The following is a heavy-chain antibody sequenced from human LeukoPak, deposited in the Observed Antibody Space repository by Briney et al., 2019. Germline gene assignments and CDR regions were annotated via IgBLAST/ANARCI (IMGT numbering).Heavy chain of an antibody. Sequence: GGSLRLSCAASGFTFSSYGMHWVRQAPGKGLEWVAFIRYDGSNKYYVDSVKGRFTISRDNSKNTLSLQMSSLRAEDTAVYFGYRVSMVWFDQWGQGILVTVSP. CDR1: GFTFSSYG. V-gene: IGHV3-30*02. CDR2: IRYDGSNK. CDR3: YRVSMVWFDQ. J-gene: IGHJ5*02. D-gene: IGHD3-16*02.